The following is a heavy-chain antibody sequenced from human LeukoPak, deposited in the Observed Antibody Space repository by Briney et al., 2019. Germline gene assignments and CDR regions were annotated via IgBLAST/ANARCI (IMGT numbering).Heavy chain of an antibody. V-gene: IGHV3-33*01. J-gene: IGHJ1*01. CDR3: ARGDYYVSSGYSQYFQH. CDR1: GFTFSNYG. CDR2: IWYDGSNK. D-gene: IGHD3-22*01. Sequence: GRSLRLSCAASGFTFSNYGMHWVRQAPVKGLEWVAVIWYDGSNKYYADSVKGRFTISRDNSKNTLYLQMNSLRAEDTAVYYCARGDYYVSSGYSQYFQHWGQGTLVTVSS.